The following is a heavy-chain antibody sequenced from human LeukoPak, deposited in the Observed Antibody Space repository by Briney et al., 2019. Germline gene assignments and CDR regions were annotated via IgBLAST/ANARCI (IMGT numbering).Heavy chain of an antibody. D-gene: IGHD3-10*01. CDR3: TRRSGGLPSDY. CDR1: GGSISSYY. J-gene: IGHJ4*02. Sequence: SETLSLTCTVSGGSISSYYWSWIRQPPGKGLEWIGYIYYSGSTNYNPSLRSRVTISVDTSKNQFSLLLSSVTAADTAVYYRTRRSGGLPSDYWGQGTLVTVSS. V-gene: IGHV4-59*01. CDR2: IYYSGST.